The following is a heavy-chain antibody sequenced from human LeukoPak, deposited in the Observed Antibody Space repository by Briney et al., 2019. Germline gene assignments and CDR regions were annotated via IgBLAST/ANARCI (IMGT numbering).Heavy chain of an antibody. Sequence: ASVKVSCKASGYTFTGYYMHWVRQAPGQGLEWMGRINPNSGGTNYAQKFQGRVTMTRDTSISTAYMELSRLRSDDTAVYYCARGANYYGSGSRLRYFDYWGQGTLVTVSS. V-gene: IGHV1-2*06. CDR3: ARGANYYGSGSRLRYFDY. CDR1: GYTFTGYY. J-gene: IGHJ4*02. CDR2: INPNSGGT. D-gene: IGHD3-10*01.